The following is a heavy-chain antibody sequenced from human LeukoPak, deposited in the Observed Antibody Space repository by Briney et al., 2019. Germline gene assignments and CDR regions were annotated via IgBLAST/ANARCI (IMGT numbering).Heavy chain of an antibody. CDR3: ARGAMNYYYYYMDV. V-gene: IGHV5-51*01. D-gene: IGHD2-2*01. CDR1: GYSFNSYW. Sequence: GESLKISRKSSGYSFNSYWIGWVRQISGKGLGWMGIIYHGYSDTRYSPSCQGQVTISADKSISTAYLQWSSLKASDTTMYYCARGAMNYYYYYMDVWGKGTTVTVSS. J-gene: IGHJ6*03. CDR2: IYHGYSDT.